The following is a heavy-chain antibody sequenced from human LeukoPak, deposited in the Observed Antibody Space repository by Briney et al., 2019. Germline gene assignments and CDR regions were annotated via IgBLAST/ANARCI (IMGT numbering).Heavy chain of an antibody. J-gene: IGHJ4*02. CDR3: ARGGSSGWNSDVFDY. CDR1: GGSFSGYY. CDR2: INHSGST. Sequence: SQTLSLTCAVYGGSFSGYYWSWIRQPPGKGLEWIGEINHSGSTNYNPSLKSQVTISVDTSKNQFSLKLSSVTAADTAVYYCARGGSSGWNSDVFDYWGQGTLVTVSS. V-gene: IGHV4-34*01. D-gene: IGHD6-19*01.